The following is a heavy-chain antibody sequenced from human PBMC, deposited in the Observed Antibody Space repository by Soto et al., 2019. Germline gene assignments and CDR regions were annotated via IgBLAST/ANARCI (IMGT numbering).Heavy chain of an antibody. CDR1: GGSISSGDYY. D-gene: IGHD3-22*01. CDR3: ARGPSSYYYDSSGSWFDP. V-gene: IGHV4-30-4*01. J-gene: IGHJ5*02. CDR2: IYYSGST. Sequence: PSETLSLTCTVSGGSISSGDYYWSWIRQPPGKGLEWIGYIYYSGSTYYNPSLKSRVTISVDTSKNQFSLKLSSVTAADTAVYYCARGPSSYYYDSSGSWFDPWGQGIQVTVSS.